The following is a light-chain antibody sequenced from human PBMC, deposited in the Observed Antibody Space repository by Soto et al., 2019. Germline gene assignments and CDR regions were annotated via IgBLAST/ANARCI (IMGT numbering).Light chain of an antibody. CDR3: QQYDSVPCT. J-gene: IGKJ2*02. CDR2: DAS. V-gene: IGKV1-33*01. Sequence: DIQLTQSPSSVSASVGDRVTITCQAGQNIKNYLIWYQQKPGKAPNLLIYDASSLGTGVSSRFSGSGSGTDFSITVTNLQPEDIATYFCQQYDSVPCTFGQGTRLAIK. CDR1: QNIKNY.